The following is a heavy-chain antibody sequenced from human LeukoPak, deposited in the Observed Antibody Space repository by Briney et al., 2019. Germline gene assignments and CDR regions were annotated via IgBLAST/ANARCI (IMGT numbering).Heavy chain of an antibody. Sequence: SETLSLTCAASGYSISSDYYWGWIRQPSGKGLEWIGSIYQSVSTYYNPSLKSRVTISVDTSKNQFSLKLSSVTAADTAVYYCARNKSTVTTSRHDAFDIWGQGTMVTVSS. CDR1: GYSISSDYY. CDR3: ARNKSTVTTSRHDAFDI. J-gene: IGHJ3*02. CDR2: IYQSVST. D-gene: IGHD4-17*01. V-gene: IGHV4-38-2*01.